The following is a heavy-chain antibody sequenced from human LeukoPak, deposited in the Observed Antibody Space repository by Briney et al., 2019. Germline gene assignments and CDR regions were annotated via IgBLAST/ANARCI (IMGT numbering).Heavy chain of an antibody. J-gene: IGHJ4*02. CDR3: ARIVGATRSALYFDY. Sequence: GGTLRLSCAASGFTFSGFAMSWIRQAPGKGLEWVSSISRSGESTFYADSVRGRFTISRDNSKNTVSLQMNSLRAEDTAVYYCARIVGATRSALYFDYWGQGTLVTVSS. D-gene: IGHD1-26*01. CDR1: GFTFSGFA. CDR2: ISRSGEST. V-gene: IGHV3-23*01.